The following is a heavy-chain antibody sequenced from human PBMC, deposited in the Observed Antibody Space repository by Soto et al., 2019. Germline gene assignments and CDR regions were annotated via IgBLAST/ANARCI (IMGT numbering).Heavy chain of an antibody. CDR1: GYTFTSYG. D-gene: IGHD2-2*01. V-gene: IGHV1-18*01. J-gene: IGHJ6*03. Sequence: ASVKVSCKASGYTFTSYGISWVRQAPGQGLEWMGWISAYNGNTNYAQKLQGRVTMTTDTSTSTAYMELRSLRSDDTAVYYCARSCSSTSCYGGYYYYMDVWGKGTTVTVSS. CDR3: ARSCSSTSCYGGYYYYMDV. CDR2: ISAYNGNT.